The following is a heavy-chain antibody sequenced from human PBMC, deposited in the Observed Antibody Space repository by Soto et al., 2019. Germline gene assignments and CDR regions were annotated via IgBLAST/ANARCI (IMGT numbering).Heavy chain of an antibody. CDR3: ARDNVHSTTGRDFDY. CDR2: ISGYNGNT. J-gene: IGHJ4*02. D-gene: IGHD1-1*01. V-gene: IGHV1-18*01. Sequence: QVQLVQSGAEVKKPGDSVKVSCKASGYTFTTYGISWVRQAPGQGLEWMGWISGYNGNTHFAQKFHGRVTMTTDTSTSTVYMELRSLRSDDTAVYYCARDNVHSTTGRDFDYWGQGTLVTVSS. CDR1: GYTFTTYG.